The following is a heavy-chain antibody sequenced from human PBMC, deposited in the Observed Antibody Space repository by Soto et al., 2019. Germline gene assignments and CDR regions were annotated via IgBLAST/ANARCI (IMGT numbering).Heavy chain of an antibody. J-gene: IGHJ6*02. CDR2: ISGSGGST. V-gene: IGHV3-23*01. D-gene: IGHD3-3*01. CDR3: ARDLLGPHYDFWSGYYRSYYYYYGMDV. Sequence: GGSLRLSCAASGFTFSSYAMSWVRQAPGKGLEWVSAISGSGGSTYYADSVKGRFTISRDNSKNTLYLQMNSLRAEDTAVYYCARDLLGPHYDFWSGYYRSYYYYYGMDVWGQGTTVTVSS. CDR1: GFTFSSYA.